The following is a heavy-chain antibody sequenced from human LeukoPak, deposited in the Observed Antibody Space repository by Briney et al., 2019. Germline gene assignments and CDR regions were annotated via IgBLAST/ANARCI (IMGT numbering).Heavy chain of an antibody. V-gene: IGHV3-7*01. Sequence: PGGSLRLPCAASGFTFSSYWMSWVRQAPGKGLEWVANIKKDGSEKYYVDSVKGRFTISRDNAKTSLYLQMNSLRAEDTAVYYCARHLSGVTGYTYGRGIDYWGQGTLVTVSS. CDR3: ARHLSGVTGYTYGRGIDY. CDR1: GFTFSSYW. D-gene: IGHD5-18*01. CDR2: IKKDGSEK. J-gene: IGHJ4*02.